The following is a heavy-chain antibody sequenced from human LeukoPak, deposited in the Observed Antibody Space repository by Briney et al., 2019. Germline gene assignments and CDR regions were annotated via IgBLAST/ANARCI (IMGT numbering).Heavy chain of an antibody. D-gene: IGHD3-22*01. CDR2: IIPIFGTA. CDR3: ARATMIVVVITTKPSYYGMDV. V-gene: IGHV1-69*13. CDR1: GGTFSSYA. Sequence: ASVKVSCKASGGTFSSYAISWVRQAPGQGLEWMGGIIPIFGTANYAQKFQGRVTITADESTSTAYMELSSLRSEDTAVYYCARATMIVVVITTKPSYYGMDVWGQGTTVTVSS. J-gene: IGHJ6*02.